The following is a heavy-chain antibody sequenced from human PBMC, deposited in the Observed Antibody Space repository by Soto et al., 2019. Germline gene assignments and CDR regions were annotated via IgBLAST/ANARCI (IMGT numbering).Heavy chain of an antibody. CDR2: IGISGGNT. CDR3: AKAPYSNSGYYFDY. V-gene: IGHV3-23*01. Sequence: GGSLRLSCAASGFTFSTYAMSWVRQTPGKGLEWVSGIGISGGNTYYTDSVKGRFAISRDNSKNTLYLQMHILRAEDTAVYYCAKAPYSNSGYYFDYWGQGTQVTVSS. D-gene: IGHD4-4*01. J-gene: IGHJ4*02. CDR1: GFTFSTYA.